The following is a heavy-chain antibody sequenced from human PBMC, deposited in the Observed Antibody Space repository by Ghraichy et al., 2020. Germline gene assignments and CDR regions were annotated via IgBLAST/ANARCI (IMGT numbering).Heavy chain of an antibody. J-gene: IGHJ2*01. CDR1: GGSISSYY. D-gene: IGHD3-10*01. V-gene: IGHV4-59*01. CDR3: ARCRNNWLGEAWYFDL. CDR2: IYYSGST. Sequence: SQTLSLTCTVSGGSISSYYWSWIRQPPGKGLEWIGYIYYSGSTNNNPSLKSRVTISVDTSKNQFSLKLSSVTAADTAVYYCARCRNNWLGEAWYFDLWGRGTLVTVSS.